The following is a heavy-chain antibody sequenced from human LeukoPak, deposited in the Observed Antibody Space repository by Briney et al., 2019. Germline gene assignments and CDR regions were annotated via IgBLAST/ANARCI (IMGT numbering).Heavy chain of an antibody. J-gene: IGHJ4*02. V-gene: IGHV3-21*01. CDR1: GFTFSSHW. CDR2: ITGDSNYI. CDR3: ARVQGSPY. Sequence: KAGGSLRLSCAASGFTFSSHWMHWVRQAPGKGLEWVSSITGDSNYIYYADSVKGRFTVSRDNAKNSLYLHINSLRAEDTAVYYCARVQGSPYWGQGTLVTVSS.